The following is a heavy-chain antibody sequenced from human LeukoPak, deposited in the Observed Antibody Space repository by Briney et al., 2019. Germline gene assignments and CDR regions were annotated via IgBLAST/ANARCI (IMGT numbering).Heavy chain of an antibody. CDR1: GFTFSSYS. J-gene: IGHJ4*02. CDR3: AKDVQSWPTYFDY. D-gene: IGHD1-1*01. Sequence: GGSLRLSCAASGFTFSSYSMNWVRQAPGKGLEWVSAISGSGGTTYYADSVKGRFTVSRDNSKNTLYLQVNSLRAADTAVYFCAKDVQSWPTYFDYWGQGTLVTVSS. V-gene: IGHV3-23*01. CDR2: ISGSGGTT.